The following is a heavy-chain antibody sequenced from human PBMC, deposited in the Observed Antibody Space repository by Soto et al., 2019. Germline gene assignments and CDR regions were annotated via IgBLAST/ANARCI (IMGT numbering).Heavy chain of an antibody. D-gene: IGHD3-10*01. V-gene: IGHV1-2*02. J-gene: IGHJ6*02. Sequence: ASVKVSCKASGYTFTGYYMHWVRQAPGQGLEWMGWINPNSGGTNYAQKFQGRVTMTRDTSISTAYMELSRLRSDDTAVYYCARGGSESYHNHYYYYRMDVWGQGTTVTVSS. CDR3: ARGGSESYHNHYYYYRMDV. CDR2: INPNSGGT. CDR1: GYTFTGYY.